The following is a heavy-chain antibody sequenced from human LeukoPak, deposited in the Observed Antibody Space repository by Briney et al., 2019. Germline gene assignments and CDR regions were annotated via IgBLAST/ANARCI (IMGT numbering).Heavy chain of an antibody. CDR3: ARDSLPYYYSSGSHNPADY. J-gene: IGHJ4*02. D-gene: IGHD3-10*01. V-gene: IGHV1-46*01. CDR2: INPSEGST. CDR1: GYTLTSYY. Sequence: ASVKVSCKASGYTLTSYYMHWVRQALGQGLEWMGIINPSEGSTSYAQKFQGRVTMTRDTSTSTVYMELYSLKSEDTAVYYCARDSLPYYYSSGSHNPADYWGQGTLVTVSS.